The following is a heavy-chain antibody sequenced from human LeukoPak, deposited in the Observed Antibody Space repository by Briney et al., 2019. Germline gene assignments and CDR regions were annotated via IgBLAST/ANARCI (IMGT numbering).Heavy chain of an antibody. CDR1: GYTFTGYY. CDR2: INPNSGGT. D-gene: IGHD2-2*01. Sequence: ASVKVSCKASGYTFTGYYMHWVRQAPGQGLEWMGWINPNSGGTNYAQKFQGRVTMTRDTSITTVYMELSRLTSDDTAVYYCAREGGFCISTSCRGYYFDYWGQGTLVTVSS. J-gene: IGHJ4*02. V-gene: IGHV1-2*02. CDR3: AREGGFCISTSCRGYYFDY.